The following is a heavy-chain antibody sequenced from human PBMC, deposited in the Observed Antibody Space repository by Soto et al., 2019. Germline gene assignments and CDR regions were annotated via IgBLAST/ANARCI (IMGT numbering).Heavy chain of an antibody. Sequence: VASVKVSCKASGGTFSSYAISWVRQAPGQGLEWMGGIIPIFGTANYAQKFQGRVTITADESTSTAYMELSSLRSEDTAVYYCARVEHRAGYYYGMDVWGQGTTVTVSS. D-gene: IGHD3-16*02. J-gene: IGHJ6*02. CDR3: ARVEHRAGYYYGMDV. CDR2: IIPIFGTA. V-gene: IGHV1-69*13. CDR1: GGTFSSYA.